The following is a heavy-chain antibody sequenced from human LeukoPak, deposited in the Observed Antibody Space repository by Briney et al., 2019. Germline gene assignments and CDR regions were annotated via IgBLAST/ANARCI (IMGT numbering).Heavy chain of an antibody. CDR2: ISSSSSYI. Sequence: PGGSLRLSCAASGFTFSTYNMNWVRQAPGKGLEWVSSISSSSSYIYYADSVKGRFTISRDNAKNSLYLQMNSLRAEDTAVYYCATSAAGQGYWGQGTLVTVSS. V-gene: IGHV3-21*01. J-gene: IGHJ4*02. D-gene: IGHD6-13*01. CDR3: ATSAAGQGY. CDR1: GFTFSTYN.